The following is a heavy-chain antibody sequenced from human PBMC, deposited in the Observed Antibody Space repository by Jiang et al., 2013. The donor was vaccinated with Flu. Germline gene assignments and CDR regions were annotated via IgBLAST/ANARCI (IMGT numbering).Heavy chain of an antibody. Sequence: LLKPSETLSLTCAVYGGSFSGYYWSWIRQPPGKGLEWIGEINHSGSTNYNPSLKSRVTISVDTSKNQFSLKLSSVTAADTAVYYCAGPRITGTTWGYYYYGMDVWGKGTTVTVSS. CDR1: GGSFSGYY. D-gene: IGHD1-7*01. J-gene: IGHJ6*04. CDR2: INHSGST. V-gene: IGHV4-34*01. CDR3: AGPRITGTTWGYYYYGMDV.